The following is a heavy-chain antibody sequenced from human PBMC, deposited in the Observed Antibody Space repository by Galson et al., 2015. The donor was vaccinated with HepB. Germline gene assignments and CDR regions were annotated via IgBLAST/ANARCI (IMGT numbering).Heavy chain of an antibody. Sequence: QSGAEVKKPGESLKISCKGSGYTFPSYWIGWVRQMPGKGMEWMGTIYPSDPHTKYSPSFQGKVTISGDWTKSNASLQWTSLKASDTAMYYVARQDGRATIVGAYDIWGQGTMVVISS. CDR1: GYTFPSYW. D-gene: IGHD5-24*01. J-gene: IGHJ3*02. V-gene: IGHV5-51*01. CDR3: ARQDGRATIVGAYDI. CDR2: IYPSDPHT.